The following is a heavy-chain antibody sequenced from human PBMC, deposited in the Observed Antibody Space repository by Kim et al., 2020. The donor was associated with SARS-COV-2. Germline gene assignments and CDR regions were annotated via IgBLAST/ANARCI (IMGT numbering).Heavy chain of an antibody. CDR2: IVVGSGNT. CDR3: AADPTSYYDYVWGSPDAFDF. CDR1: GFTFTSSA. D-gene: IGHD3-16*01. Sequence: SVKVSCKASGFTFTSSAVQWVRQARGQRLEWIGWIVVGSGNTNYAQKFQERVTITRDMSTSTAYMELSSLRSEDTAVYYCAADPTSYYDYVWGSPDAFDFWGQGTMVTVSS. J-gene: IGHJ3*01. V-gene: IGHV1-58*01.